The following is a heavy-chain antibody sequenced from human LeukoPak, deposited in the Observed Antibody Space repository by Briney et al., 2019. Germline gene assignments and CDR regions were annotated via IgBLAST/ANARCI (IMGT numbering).Heavy chain of an antibody. CDR1: GFTFSSYE. J-gene: IGHJ4*02. CDR3: ASDRRLQLWSPAGFDY. D-gene: IGHD5-18*01. CDR2: ISSSGVYI. V-gene: IGHV3-48*03. Sequence: GGSLRLSCAASGFTFSSYEMNWVRQAPGKGLEWVSYISSSGVYIYYVDSVKGRFTISRDNAKNSLYLQMNSLRADDTAIYYCASDRRLQLWSPAGFDYWGQGTLVTASS.